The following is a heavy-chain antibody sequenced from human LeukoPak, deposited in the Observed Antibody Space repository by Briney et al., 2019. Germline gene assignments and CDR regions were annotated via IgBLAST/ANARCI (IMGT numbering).Heavy chain of an antibody. CDR3: ARAPNGSYYYYYYMDV. D-gene: IGHD1-26*01. J-gene: IGHJ6*03. Sequence: GGSLRLSCAASGFTFSSYSMNWVRQAPGKGPEWVSSISSSSSYIYYADSVKGRFTISRDNAKNSLYLQMNSLRAEDTAVYYCARAPNGSYYYYYYMDVWGKGTTVTISS. CDR1: GFTFSSYS. CDR2: ISSSSSYI. V-gene: IGHV3-21*01.